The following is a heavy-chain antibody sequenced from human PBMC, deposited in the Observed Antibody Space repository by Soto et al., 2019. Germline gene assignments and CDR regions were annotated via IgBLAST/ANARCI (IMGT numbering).Heavy chain of an antibody. Sequence: ASVKVSCKVSGYTLTELSMHWVRQAPGKGLEWMGGFDPEDGETIYAQKFQGRVTMTEDTSTDTAYMELSSLRSEDTAVYYCALRKTGTIDREWFDPWGQGTLVNVS. D-gene: IGHD1-7*01. J-gene: IGHJ5*02. V-gene: IGHV1-24*01. CDR3: ALRKTGTIDREWFDP. CDR1: GYTLTELS. CDR2: FDPEDGET.